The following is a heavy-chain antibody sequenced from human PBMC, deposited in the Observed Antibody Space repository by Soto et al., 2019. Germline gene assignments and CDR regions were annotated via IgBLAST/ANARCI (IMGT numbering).Heavy chain of an antibody. V-gene: IGHV1-69*02. D-gene: IGHD1-26*01. CDR3: ATITSGSYGGDY. J-gene: IGHJ4*02. CDR1: GGTFSTYP. CDR2: IIPSVGIV. Sequence: QVQLVQSGAEVKKPGSSWKVSCKASGGTFSTYPVTWGGQAPGQGLEWMGRIIPSVGIVNYAQKFQGRVTITADKSTSIAYMELSSLRSEDTAVYYCATITSGSYGGDYWGQGTLVTVSS.